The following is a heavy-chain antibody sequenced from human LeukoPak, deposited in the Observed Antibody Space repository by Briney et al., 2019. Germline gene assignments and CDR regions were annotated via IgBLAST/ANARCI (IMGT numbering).Heavy chain of an antibody. J-gene: IGHJ3*02. Sequence: SETLSLTCTVSGGSISSYYWSWIRQPAGKGLEWIGRIYISGSTNYNPSLKSRVTMSVDTSKNQFSLKLSSVTAADTAVYYCARSYTSDYRGAFDIWGQGTMVTVSS. CDR2: IYISGST. V-gene: IGHV4-4*07. D-gene: IGHD6-19*01. CDR1: GGSISSYY. CDR3: ARSYTSDYRGAFDI.